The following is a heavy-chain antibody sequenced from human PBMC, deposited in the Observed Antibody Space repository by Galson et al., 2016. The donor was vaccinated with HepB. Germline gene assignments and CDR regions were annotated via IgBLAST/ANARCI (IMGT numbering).Heavy chain of an antibody. CDR1: GFSLSTSGVA. D-gene: IGHD6-6*01. J-gene: IGHJ3*02. V-gene: IGHV2-5*02. Sequence: PALVKPTQTLTLTCTFSGFSLSTSGVAVGWIRQPPGKALEWLALIYWDDDKRYNPSLKSRPTITKDNSKNQVVLTMTNMDPLDTTTYYCAHNSSFNRNAFDIWGQGTMVTVSS. CDR2: IYWDDDK. CDR3: AHNSSFNRNAFDI.